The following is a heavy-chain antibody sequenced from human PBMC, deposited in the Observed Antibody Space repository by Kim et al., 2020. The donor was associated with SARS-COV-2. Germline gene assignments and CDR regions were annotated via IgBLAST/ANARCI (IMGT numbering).Heavy chain of an antibody. Sequence: ACVEGRCRISRDNSKNIVYLQMSSLRAEDTAVYYCEEVSSWYFYHGMDVWGQGTTVTVSS. D-gene: IGHD2-2*01. CDR3: EEVSSWYFYHGMDV. J-gene: IGHJ6*02. V-gene: IGHV3-23*01.